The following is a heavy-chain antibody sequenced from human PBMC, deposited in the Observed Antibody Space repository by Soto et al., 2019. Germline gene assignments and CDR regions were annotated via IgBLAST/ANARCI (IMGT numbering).Heavy chain of an antibody. V-gene: IGHV3-23*01. Sequence: EVQLLESGGGLVQPGGSLRLSCAASGFTFSSYAMRWVRQAPGKGLEWVSAVSGSGGSTYYADSVKGRFTISRDNSKNTLYLQMNSRRAEDTVVYYCARRGPGTYFAYWGQGTLVTVSS. CDR2: VSGSGGST. J-gene: IGHJ4*02. CDR1: GFTFSSYA. CDR3: ARRGPGTYFAY. D-gene: IGHD6-13*01.